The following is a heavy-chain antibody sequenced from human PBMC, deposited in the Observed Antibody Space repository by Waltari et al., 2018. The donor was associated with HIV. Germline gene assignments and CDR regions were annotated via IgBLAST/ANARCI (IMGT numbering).Heavy chain of an antibody. Sequence: EVQLVESGGGLVQQGGSLRLSCAASGFTFSSYAMNWVRQAPGKGLEWVSYISSSGSTIYYADAVTGRFTISRDNAKNLLYLQMNSLRAEDTAVYYCARMGSWGAYWGQGTLVTVAS. CDR2: ISSSGSTI. J-gene: IGHJ4*02. CDR3: ARMGSWGAY. CDR1: GFTFSSYA. D-gene: IGHD6-13*01. V-gene: IGHV3-48*03.